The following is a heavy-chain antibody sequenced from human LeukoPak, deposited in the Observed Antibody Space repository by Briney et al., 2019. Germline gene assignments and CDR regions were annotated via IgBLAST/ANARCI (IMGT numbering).Heavy chain of an antibody. Sequence: ASVKVSCKASGYTFTNYYIHWVRQAPGQGLEWMGWINSNRGGTNYAQKFQGRVTMTRDTSISTAYMELRSVRSDDTAVYYCARDHGDDAFDIWGPGAMVTVSS. CDR2: INSNRGGT. CDR3: ARDHGDDAFDI. CDR1: GYTFTNYY. D-gene: IGHD3-3*01. V-gene: IGHV1-2*02. J-gene: IGHJ3*02.